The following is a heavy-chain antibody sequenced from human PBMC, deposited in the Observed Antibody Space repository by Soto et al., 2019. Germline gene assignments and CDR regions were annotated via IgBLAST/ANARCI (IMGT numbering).Heavy chain of an antibody. J-gene: IGHJ4*02. V-gene: IGHV3-30*04. CDR3: AKGGRQWLVTSDFNY. CDR2: ISYDGRNT. D-gene: IGHD6-19*01. CDR1: GFTFSSYA. Sequence: GGSLRLSCPASGFTFSSYAMHWVRQAPGKGLEWVAVISYDGRNTHYADSVKGRFTISRDSSKNTVSLEMTSLRAEDTAVYYCAKGGRQWLVTSDFNYWGQGALVTVSS.